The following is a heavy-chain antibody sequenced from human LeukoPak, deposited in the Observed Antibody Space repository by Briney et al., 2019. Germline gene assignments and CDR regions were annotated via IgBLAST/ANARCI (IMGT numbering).Heavy chain of an antibody. CDR2: IYYSGST. Sequence: SETLSLTCTVSGGSISSGSYYWSWIRQPPGKGLEWIGYIYYSGSTNYNPSLKGRVTISVDTSKNQFSLKLSSVTAADTAVYYCARVRAYYYYMDVWGKGTTVTVSS. CDR1: GGSISSGSYY. CDR3: ARVRAYYYYMDV. V-gene: IGHV4-61*01. D-gene: IGHD3-3*01. J-gene: IGHJ6*03.